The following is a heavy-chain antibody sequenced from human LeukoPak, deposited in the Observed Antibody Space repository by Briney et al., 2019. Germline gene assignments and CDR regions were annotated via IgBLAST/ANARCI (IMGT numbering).Heavy chain of an antibody. CDR2: INHSGST. CDR3: ARAPPLLWFGERTFSFDY. J-gene: IGHJ4*02. D-gene: IGHD3-10*01. Sequence: SETLSLTCAVYGGSFSGYYWSWIRQPPGEGLEWIGEINHSGSTNYNPSLKSRVTISVDTSKNQFSLKLSSVTAADTAVYYCARAPPLLWFGERTFSFDYWGQGTLVTVSS. V-gene: IGHV4-34*01. CDR1: GGSFSGYY.